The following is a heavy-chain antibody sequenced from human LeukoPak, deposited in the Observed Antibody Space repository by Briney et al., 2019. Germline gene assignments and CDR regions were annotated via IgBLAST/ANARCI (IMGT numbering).Heavy chain of an antibody. V-gene: IGHV5-51*01. CDR3: ARFTYYDDSSGYMRLDY. D-gene: IGHD3-22*01. CDR2: IYPGNFDT. Sequence: GESLKISCKGSGYTFASYWIGLVRQMPGRGLEWMGIIYPGNFDTRYSPSFQGQVTISADKSITTAYVQWSSLKASDTAMYYCARFTYYDDSSGYMRLDYWGQGTLVTVSS. J-gene: IGHJ4*02. CDR1: GYTFASYW.